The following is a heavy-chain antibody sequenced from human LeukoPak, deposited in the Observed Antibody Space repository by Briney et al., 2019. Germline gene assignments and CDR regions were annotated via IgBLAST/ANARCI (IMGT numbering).Heavy chain of an antibody. D-gene: IGHD5-18*01. CDR3: ARGSGYSYGPAYYFDY. V-gene: IGHV3-7*03. CDR2: IKKDGSQQ. J-gene: IGHJ4*02. CDR1: GFTFSSYA. Sequence: GGSLRLSCAASGFTFSSYAMSWVRQAPGKGLEWVATIKKDGSQQYYVDSMKGRFTISRDNAKNSLYLQMNSLRAEDTAVYYCARGSGYSYGPAYYFDYWGQGTLVTVSS.